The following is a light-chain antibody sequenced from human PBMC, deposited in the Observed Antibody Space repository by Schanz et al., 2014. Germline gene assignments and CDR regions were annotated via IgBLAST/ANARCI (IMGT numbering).Light chain of an antibody. CDR3: SSYAGSSPLFV. Sequence: SALTQPASVSGSPGQSITISCTGTNSDVGGYNHVSWYQQYPGKAPKLMIYDVNNRPSGVSNRFSGSKSGNTASLTISGLQAEDEADYYCSSYAGSSPLFVFGTGTKLTVL. J-gene: IGLJ1*01. CDR2: DVN. V-gene: IGLV2-14*01. CDR1: NSDVGGYNH.